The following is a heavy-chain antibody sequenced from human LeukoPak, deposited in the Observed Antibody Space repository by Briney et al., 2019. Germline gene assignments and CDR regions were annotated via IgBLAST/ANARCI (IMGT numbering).Heavy chain of an antibody. CDR2: IYTSGST. V-gene: IGHV4-4*07. Sequence: SETLSLTCTVSGGSISSYYWSWIRQPAGKRLEWIGRIYTSGSTNYNPSLKSRVTISVDTSKNQFSLKLSSVTAADTAVYYCARGRRITMIVVVITDAFDIWGQGTMVTVSS. CDR1: GGSISSYY. D-gene: IGHD3-22*01. CDR3: ARGRRITMIVVVITDAFDI. J-gene: IGHJ3*02.